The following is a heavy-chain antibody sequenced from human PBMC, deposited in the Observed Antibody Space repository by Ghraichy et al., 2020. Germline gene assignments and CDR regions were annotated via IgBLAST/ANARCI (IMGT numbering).Heavy chain of an antibody. V-gene: IGHV1-69*06. J-gene: IGHJ6*02. Sequence: SVKVSCKASGGIFSSYGLSWVRQAPGQGLEWMGGIIPIVGTLNYAQKFQGRVTITADKSTSTAYMELSSLRSEDTAVYYCARDGYCSGGSCYSGGQYMDVWGQGTTVTVSS. CDR3: ARDGYCSGGSCYSGGQYMDV. CDR2: IIPIVGTL. CDR1: GGIFSSYG. D-gene: IGHD2-15*01.